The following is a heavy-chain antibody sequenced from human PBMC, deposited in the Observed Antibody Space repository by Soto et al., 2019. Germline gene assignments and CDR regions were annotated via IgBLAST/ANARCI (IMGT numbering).Heavy chain of an antibody. Sequence: ASVKVSCKASGYTFTGYYMHWVRQAPGQGLEWMGWINPNSGGTNYAQKFQGWVTMTRDTSISTAYMELSRLRSDDTAVYYCARGGDTAMGPYYYYGMDVWGQGTTVTVS. J-gene: IGHJ6*02. CDR2: INPNSGGT. V-gene: IGHV1-2*04. CDR1: GYTFTGYY. D-gene: IGHD5-18*01. CDR3: ARGGDTAMGPYYYYGMDV.